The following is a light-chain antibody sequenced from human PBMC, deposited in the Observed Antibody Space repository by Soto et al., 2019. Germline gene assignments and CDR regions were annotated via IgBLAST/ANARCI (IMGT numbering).Light chain of an antibody. Sequence: DIVMTQSPDSLAVSLAERATTNCKSSQSVLYSPNNKNYLAWFQQKPGLPPKLIIYWASTRESGVPDRFSGSGSGTDFTLTISSLQAEDVAVYYCQHYYTTPPAFGPGTKVDIK. J-gene: IGKJ3*01. CDR1: QSVLYSPNNKNY. V-gene: IGKV4-1*01. CDR2: WAS. CDR3: QHYYTTPPA.